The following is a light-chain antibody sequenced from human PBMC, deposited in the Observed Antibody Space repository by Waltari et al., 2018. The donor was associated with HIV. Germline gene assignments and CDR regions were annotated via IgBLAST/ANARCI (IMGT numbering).Light chain of an antibody. J-gene: IGLJ3*02. Sequence: QSVLTPPPSASGTPGQRVTISCSGSSSNLGTNTVRRYQQVPGTSPKLLIYNNNPRPSGVPDRFSGSKSGTSASLAITGLQSEDEADYHCAAWDDSLNGQVVFGGGTKLTVL. CDR1: SSNLGTNT. V-gene: IGLV1-44*01. CDR3: AAWDDSLNGQVV. CDR2: NNN.